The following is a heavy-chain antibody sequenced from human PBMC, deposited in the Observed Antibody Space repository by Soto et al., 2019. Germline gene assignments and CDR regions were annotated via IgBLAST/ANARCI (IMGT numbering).Heavy chain of an antibody. CDR3: ARENYDYVWGSLGFDY. V-gene: IGHV3-30-3*01. CDR1: GFTFSSYA. Sequence: QVQLVESGGGVVQPGRSLRLSCAASGFTFSSYAMHWVRQAPGKGLEWVAVISYDGSNKYYADSVKGRFTISRDNSKNTLYLQMNSLRAEDTAVYYCARENYDYVWGSLGFDYWGQGTLVTVSS. CDR2: ISYDGSNK. J-gene: IGHJ4*02. D-gene: IGHD3-16*01.